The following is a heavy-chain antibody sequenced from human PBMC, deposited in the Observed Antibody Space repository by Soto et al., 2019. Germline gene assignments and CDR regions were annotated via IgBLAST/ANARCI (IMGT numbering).Heavy chain of an antibody. CDR2: IDWDDDK. J-gene: IGHJ5*02. CDR3: ARIQPTENWFDP. D-gene: IGHD4-17*01. V-gene: IGHV2-70*01. Sequence: ADPTLGNATQTLTLTCTFYGFSLGTSGMCVSWIRQPPGKALEWLALIDWDDDKYYSTSLKTRLTISKDTSKNQVVLTMTNMDPVDTATYYCARIQPTENWFDPWGQGTLVTVSS. CDR1: GFSLGTSGMC.